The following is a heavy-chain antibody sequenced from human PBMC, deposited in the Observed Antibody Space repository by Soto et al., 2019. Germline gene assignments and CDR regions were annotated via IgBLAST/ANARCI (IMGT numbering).Heavy chain of an antibody. CDR3: ARVVAAVTHMDV. Sequence: GGSLRLSCAATGFAFGSYGMRWVRQAPGKGLEWVSSINAGGFTTKYTDSVKGRFTISRDNSKNTLYLQMNSLRVEDTAVYFCARVVAAVTHMDVWGKGTTVTVSS. CDR1: GFAFGSYG. J-gene: IGHJ6*03. D-gene: IGHD2-21*02. V-gene: IGHV3-23*01. CDR2: INAGGFTT.